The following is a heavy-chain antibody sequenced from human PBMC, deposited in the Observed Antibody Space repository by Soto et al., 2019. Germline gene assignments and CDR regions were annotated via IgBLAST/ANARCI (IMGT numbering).Heavy chain of an antibody. Sequence: GASVKVSCKASGDTFTSFGITWVRQAPGQGLEWVGGIIPLLSTANYAQNLQGRVTITVEESTNTAYMELSSLRSEDTAVYYCASGTQWLRDWFDPWGQGTLVTVSS. J-gene: IGHJ5*02. D-gene: IGHD5-12*01. CDR3: ASGTQWLRDWFDP. CDR1: GDTFTSFG. V-gene: IGHV1-69*13. CDR2: IIPLLSTA.